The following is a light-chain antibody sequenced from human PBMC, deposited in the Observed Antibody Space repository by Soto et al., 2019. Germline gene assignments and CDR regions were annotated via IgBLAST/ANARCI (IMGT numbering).Light chain of an antibody. J-gene: IGKJ4*01. V-gene: IGKV1-5*01. CDR3: QQYNTYSSLT. Sequence: DIQMTQSPSTLSASVGDRVTITCRASQSISRWLAWHQQKPGKAPRLLIYDASNLQRGVPSRFSGSGPGTEFTLTISSLQPDDFATYYCQQYNTYSSLTFGGGTKVDIK. CDR2: DAS. CDR1: QSISRW.